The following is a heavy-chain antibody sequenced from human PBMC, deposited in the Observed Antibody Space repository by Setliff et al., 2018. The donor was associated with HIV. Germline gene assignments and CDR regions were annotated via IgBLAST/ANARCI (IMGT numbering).Heavy chain of an antibody. D-gene: IGHD3-3*01. CDR2: VDPEDGET. V-gene: IGHV1-69-2*01. J-gene: IGHJ4*02. CDR1: GYIFTDYY. Sequence: RASVKVSCKASGYIFTDYYMHWVQQAPGKGLEWMGRVDPEDGETMYAEKFQGRVNITADTSTDTAYMELSSLRSEDTAVYYCARAPRIFPEFNNPHPHFDHWGQGTLVTVSS. CDR3: ARAPRIFPEFNNPHPHFDH.